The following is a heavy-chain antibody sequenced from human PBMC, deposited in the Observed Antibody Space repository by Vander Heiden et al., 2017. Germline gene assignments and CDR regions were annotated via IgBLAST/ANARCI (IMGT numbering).Heavy chain of an antibody. CDR1: GYSISSGYY. D-gene: IGHD3-10*01. Sequence: QVQLQESGPGLVKPSETLSLTRAVSGYSISSGYYWGWIRQPPGKGLEWIGSIYHSGSTYYNPSLKSRVTISVDTSKNQFSLKLSSVTAADTAVYYCARVVRGDWYFDLWGRGTLVTVSS. J-gene: IGHJ2*01. V-gene: IGHV4-38-2*01. CDR2: IYHSGST. CDR3: ARVVRGDWYFDL.